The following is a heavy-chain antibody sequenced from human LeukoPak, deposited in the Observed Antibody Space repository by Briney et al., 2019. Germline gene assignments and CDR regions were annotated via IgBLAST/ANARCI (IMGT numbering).Heavy chain of an antibody. Sequence: GGSLRLSCEGSGVSFSNAWMSWVRQAPGKGLEWVGRIKRKIDGETTDYAAPVKGRFTISRDDPENTLYLQMNSLRTEDTAVYYCTTDTPDSSGYCHDYWGQGTLVTVSS. J-gene: IGHJ4*02. CDR1: GVSFSNAW. CDR2: IKRKIDGETT. CDR3: TTDTPDSSGYCHDY. D-gene: IGHD3-22*01. V-gene: IGHV3-15*01.